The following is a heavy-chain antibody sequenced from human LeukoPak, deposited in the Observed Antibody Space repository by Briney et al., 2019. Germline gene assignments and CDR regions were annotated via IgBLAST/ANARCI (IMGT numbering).Heavy chain of an antibody. CDR1: NGSISSSSYY. CDR3: AREGLAVGSFNLDGKHPIVGATIDAFDI. CDR2: IYYGGST. J-gene: IGHJ3*02. D-gene: IGHD1-26*01. V-gene: IGHV4-39*07. Sequence: PSETLSLTCTVSNGSISSSSYYWGWIRQPPGKGLEWIGSIYYGGSTYYNPSLKSRVTISVDTSKNQFSLKLSSVTAADTAVYYCAREGLAVGSFNLDGKHPIVGATIDAFDIWGQGTMVTVSS.